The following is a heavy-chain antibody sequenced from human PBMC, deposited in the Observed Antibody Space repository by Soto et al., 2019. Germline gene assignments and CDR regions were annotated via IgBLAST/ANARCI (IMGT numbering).Heavy chain of an antibody. Sequence: PGGSLRLSCSASGFTFRNYAMHWVRQAQGKRLEYVSAITNSGDYTLYADSVKGRFTISRDNSQDTLYLHMSSLKVEDTAVYYCVKRMDGNGYNYDYWGQGTLVTVSS. CDR1: GFTFRNYA. CDR3: VKRMDGNGYNYDY. CDR2: ITNSGDYT. V-gene: IGHV3-64D*06. D-gene: IGHD5-12*01. J-gene: IGHJ4*02.